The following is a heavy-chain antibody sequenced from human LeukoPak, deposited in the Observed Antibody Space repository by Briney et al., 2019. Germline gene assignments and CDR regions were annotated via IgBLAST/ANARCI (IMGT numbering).Heavy chain of an antibody. CDR3: ARNTYGYKFSMDV. V-gene: IGHV1-18*01. J-gene: IGHJ6*03. CDR2: VTAFNENT. CDR1: GFALTTYN. D-gene: IGHD5-24*01. Sequence: ASVKVSCKASGFALTTYNIVWLRQAPGQGLEWVGWVTAFNENTHYSRKVQGRVTMTRDTSTSTAYMELRSLRFDDTAVYYCARNTYGYKFSMDVWGKGTTVTVSS.